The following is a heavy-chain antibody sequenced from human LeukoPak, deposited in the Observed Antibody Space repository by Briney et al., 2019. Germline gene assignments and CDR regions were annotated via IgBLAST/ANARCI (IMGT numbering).Heavy chain of an antibody. CDR1: EFTFRTYG. Sequence: GGPLRLSCAASEFTFRTYGMHWVRQAPGKGLEWVAVISFDANNKYYADSVKGRFTISRDNSKNTLYLQMNSLRAEDTAVYYCAKDRHPARTDGYYFDYWGQGTLVTVSS. V-gene: IGHV3-30*18. CDR2: ISFDANNK. CDR3: AKDRHPARTDGYYFDY. J-gene: IGHJ4*02. D-gene: IGHD1-14*01.